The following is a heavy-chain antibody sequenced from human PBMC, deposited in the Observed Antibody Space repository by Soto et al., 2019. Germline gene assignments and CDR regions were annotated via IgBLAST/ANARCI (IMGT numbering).Heavy chain of an antibody. J-gene: IGHJ4*02. CDR3: TSRPSGMTYHAVFDF. D-gene: IGHD2-21*02. CDR1: GLTFSGHW. V-gene: IGHV3-7*03. CDR2: IKPDGSET. Sequence: GXSLRLSCSASGLTFSGHWMTWVRETPVEGLQWVAAIKPDGSETFYVDSVKGRFTISRDNARNSLFLQMDSLRAEDTAVYYCTSRPSGMTYHAVFDFWGQGTLVTVSS.